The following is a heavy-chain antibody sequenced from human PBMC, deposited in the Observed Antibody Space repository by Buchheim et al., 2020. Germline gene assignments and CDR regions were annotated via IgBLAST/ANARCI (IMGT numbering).Heavy chain of an antibody. CDR1: GASVSSSDW. CDR3: ASLSKDF. Sequence: QVQLQESGPGLVKPSGTLSLTCSIAGASVSSSDWWNWVRQPPGKGLEWVGEVSESGETHYPPSLKSRVTMSPDKPLNPFSLTLHSGTAADTAVYYCASLSKDFWGRGTL. J-gene: IGHJ4*02. CDR2: VSESGET. V-gene: IGHV4-4*02.